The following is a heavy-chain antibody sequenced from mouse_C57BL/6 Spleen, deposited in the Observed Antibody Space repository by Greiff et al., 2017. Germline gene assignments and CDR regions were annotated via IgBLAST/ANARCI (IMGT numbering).Heavy chain of an antibody. J-gene: IGHJ4*01. CDR1: GYTFTSYT. CDR3: ERGNYDGYYGYAMDY. CDR2: INPSSGYT. D-gene: IGHD2-3*01. Sequence: QVQLQQSGAELARPGASVKMSCKASGYTFTSYTMHWVKQRPGQGLEWIGYINPSSGYTKYNQKFKDKATLTADKSSSTAYMQLSSLTSEDSAVYYCERGNYDGYYGYAMDYWGQGTSVTVSS. V-gene: IGHV1-4*01.